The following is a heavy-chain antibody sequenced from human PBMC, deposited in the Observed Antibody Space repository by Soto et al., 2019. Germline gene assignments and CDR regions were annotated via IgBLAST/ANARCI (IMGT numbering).Heavy chain of an antibody. Sequence: EVQLVESGGGLVQPGGSLRLSCAASGFTFSSYWMHWVRQAPGKGLVWVSRINSDGSSRSYAESVKDRFTISRDNAKNTLYLQMNRLRVEDTGVCYCARLLAVAGTNYWGQGTLVTVSS. J-gene: IGHJ4*02. CDR2: INSDGSSR. V-gene: IGHV3-74*01. CDR3: ARLLAVAGTNY. D-gene: IGHD6-19*01. CDR1: GFTFSSYW.